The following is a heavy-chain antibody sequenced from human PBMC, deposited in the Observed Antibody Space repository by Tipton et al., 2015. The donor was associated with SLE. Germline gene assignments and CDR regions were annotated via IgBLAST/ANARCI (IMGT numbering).Heavy chain of an antibody. V-gene: IGHV4-59*01. CDR2: IYYTGST. CDR3: ARGVAARGDY. D-gene: IGHD6-6*01. J-gene: IGHJ4*02. Sequence: TLSLTCTVSGGSINSYYWSWIRQPPGKGLEWIGYIYYTGSTNYNPSLKSRVTISVDTSKNQFSLKLSSVTAADTAVYYCARGVAARGDYWGRGTLVTVSS. CDR1: GGSINSYY.